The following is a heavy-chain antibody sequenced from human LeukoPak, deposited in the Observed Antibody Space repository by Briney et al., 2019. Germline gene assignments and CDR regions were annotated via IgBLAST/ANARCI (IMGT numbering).Heavy chain of an antibody. Sequence: GGSLRLFCAASGFTFSSYWMSWVRQAPGKGLEWVANIKQDGSEKYYMDSVKDRFTISRDNAKNSLYLQMNSLRAEDTAVYYCAREYYDILTGYYTYYFDYWGQGTLVTVSS. D-gene: IGHD3-9*01. CDR2: IKQDGSEK. CDR1: GFTFSSYW. V-gene: IGHV3-7*01. CDR3: AREYYDILTGYYTYYFDY. J-gene: IGHJ4*02.